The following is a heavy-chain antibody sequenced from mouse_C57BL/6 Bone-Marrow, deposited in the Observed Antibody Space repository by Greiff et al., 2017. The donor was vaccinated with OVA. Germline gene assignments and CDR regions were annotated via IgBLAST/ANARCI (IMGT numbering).Heavy chain of an antibody. V-gene: IGHV5-6*02. CDR1: GFTFSSYG. Sequence: EVMLVESGGDLVKPGGSLKLSCAASGFTFSSYGMSWVRQTPDKRLEWVATISSGGSYTYYPDSVKGRFTISRDNAKNTLYLQMSSLKSEDTAMYYGARRYDYFAYWGQGTLVTVSA. CDR3: ARRYDYFAY. D-gene: IGHD2-4*01. J-gene: IGHJ3*01. CDR2: ISSGGSYT.